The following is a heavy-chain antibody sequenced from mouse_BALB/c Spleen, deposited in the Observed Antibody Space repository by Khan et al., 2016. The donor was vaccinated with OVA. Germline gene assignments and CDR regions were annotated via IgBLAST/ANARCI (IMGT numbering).Heavy chain of an antibody. CDR1: GYSITSGYR. CDR2: ISYSGST. J-gene: IGHJ2*01. Sequence: EAQLQESGPGLVKPSQSLSLTCTVTGYSITSGYRWNWIRQFPGNKLEWMGYISYSGSTNYNPSLKSRISITRDTSKNQFFLQLNSVTTEDTATYYCARTARIKYWGQGTTLTVSS. CDR3: ARTARIKY. D-gene: IGHD1-2*01. V-gene: IGHV3-1*02.